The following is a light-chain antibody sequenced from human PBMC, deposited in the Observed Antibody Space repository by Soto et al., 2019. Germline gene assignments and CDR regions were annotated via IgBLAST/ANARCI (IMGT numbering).Light chain of an antibody. V-gene: IGKV3-11*01. CDR1: QSVSSY. CDR2: DAS. CDR3: QQRSNWLFT. Sequence: EIVLTQSPATLSFSPGERVTLSCRASQSVSSYLAWYQRKPGQAPRLLIYDASNRATGIPARFSGSGSGTDFTLTISSLEPEDFAVYYCQQRSNWLFTFGPGTKVDIK. J-gene: IGKJ3*01.